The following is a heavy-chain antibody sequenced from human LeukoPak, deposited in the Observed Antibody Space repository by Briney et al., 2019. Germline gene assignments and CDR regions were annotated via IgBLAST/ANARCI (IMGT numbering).Heavy chain of an antibody. D-gene: IGHD6-13*01. J-gene: IGHJ4*02. Sequence: PGGSLRLSCAASGFTFSSYEMNWVRQAPGKGLEWVSYISSSGSTIYYADSVKGRFTISRDNAKNSLYLQMNSLRAEDTAVYYCARDLEAAAGIGYWGQGILVTVSS. V-gene: IGHV3-48*03. CDR3: ARDLEAAAGIGY. CDR2: ISSSGSTI. CDR1: GFTFSSYE.